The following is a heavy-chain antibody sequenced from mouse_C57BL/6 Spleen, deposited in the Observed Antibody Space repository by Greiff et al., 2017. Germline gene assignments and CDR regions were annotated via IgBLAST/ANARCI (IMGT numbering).Heavy chain of an antibody. J-gene: IGHJ3*01. CDR1: GYAFSSYW. D-gene: IGHD2-1*01. CDR2: FYPGDGDT. V-gene: IGHV1-80*01. Sequence: VQLQQSGAELVKPGASVKISCKASGYAFSSYWMNWVKQRPGKGLEWIGQFYPGDGDTNYNGKFKGKATLTADKSSSTAYMQLSSLTSEDSAVYFCARYGNYEGWFAYWGQGTLVTVSA. CDR3: ARYGNYEGWFAY.